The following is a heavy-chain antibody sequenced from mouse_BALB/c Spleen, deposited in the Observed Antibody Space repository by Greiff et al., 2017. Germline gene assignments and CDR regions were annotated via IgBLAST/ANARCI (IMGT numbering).Heavy chain of an antibody. J-gene: IGHJ2*01. CDR3: ARDQLRRFDY. Sequence: EVMLVESGGGLVQPGGSLKLSCAASGFTFSSYGMSWVRQTPDKRLELVATINSNGGSTYYPDSVKGRFTISRDNAKNTLYLQMSSLKSEDTAMYYCARDQLRRFDYWGQGTTLTVSS. V-gene: IGHV5-6-3*01. CDR2: INSNGGST. CDR1: GFTFSSYG. D-gene: IGHD2-12*01.